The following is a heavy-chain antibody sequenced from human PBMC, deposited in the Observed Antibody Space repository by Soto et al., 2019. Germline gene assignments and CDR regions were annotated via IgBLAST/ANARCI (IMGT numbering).Heavy chain of an antibody. D-gene: IGHD3-22*01. J-gene: IGHJ4*02. CDR1: GFTFSSYG. V-gene: IGHV3-30*03. CDR3: AMEWRGNGYYYFDY. Sequence: QVQLVESGGGVVQPGRSLRLSCAASGFTFSSYGMHWVRQAPGKGLEWVAVISYDGSNKYYEDSVKGRFTISRDNCKNTLYLQMNSLRAEDTAVYYCAMEWRGNGYYYFDYWGQGTLVTVSS. CDR2: ISYDGSNK.